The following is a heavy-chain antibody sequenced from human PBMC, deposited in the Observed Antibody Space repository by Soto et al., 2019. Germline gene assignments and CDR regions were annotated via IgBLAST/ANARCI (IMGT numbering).Heavy chain of an antibody. J-gene: IGHJ4*02. D-gene: IGHD5-12*01. CDR1: GGSISSYY. CDR2: IYYSGST. Sequence: PSETLSLTCTVSGGSISSYYWSWIRQPPGKGLEWIGYIYYSGSTNYNPSLKSRVTISVDTSKNQFSLKLSSVTAADTAVYYCAGTRGFWYYFDYWGQGTLVTVSS. V-gene: IGHV4-59*01. CDR3: AGTRGFWYYFDY.